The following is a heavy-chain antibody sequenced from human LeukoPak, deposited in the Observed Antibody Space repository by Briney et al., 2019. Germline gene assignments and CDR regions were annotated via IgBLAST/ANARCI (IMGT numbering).Heavy chain of an antibody. D-gene: IGHD1-26*01. CDR3: ANLGVGATYDY. CDR2: ISGSGGST. Sequence: GGSLRLSCAASGFTFNSYAMSWVRQAPGKGLEWVSAISGSGGSTYYADSVKGRFTISRDNSKNTLYLQMNSLRAEDTAVYYCANLGVGATYDYWGQGTLVTVSS. CDR1: GFTFNSYA. J-gene: IGHJ4*02. V-gene: IGHV3-23*01.